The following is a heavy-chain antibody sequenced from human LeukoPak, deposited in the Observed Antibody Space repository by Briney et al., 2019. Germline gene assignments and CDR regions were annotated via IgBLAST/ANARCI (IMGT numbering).Heavy chain of an antibody. J-gene: IGHJ4*02. D-gene: IGHD3-16*02. CDR3: AREDMITFGGVIVPKNYFDY. Sequence: GGSLRLSCAASGFTFSSYWMHWVRQAPGKGLVWVSRINSVGSSTSYADSVKGRFTISRDNAKNTLYLQMNSLRAEDTAVYYCAREDMITFGGVIVPKNYFDYWGQGTLVTVSS. CDR1: GFTFSSYW. V-gene: IGHV3-74*01. CDR2: INSVGSST.